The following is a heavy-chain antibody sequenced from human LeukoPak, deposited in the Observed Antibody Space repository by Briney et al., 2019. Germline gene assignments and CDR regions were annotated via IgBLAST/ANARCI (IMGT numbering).Heavy chain of an antibody. CDR2: IKQDGSEK. CDR3: ARAGIIREAYYFDY. J-gene: IGHJ4*02. D-gene: IGHD2-15*01. Sequence: GGSLRLSCAASGFTFSSYWMSWVRQAPGKGLEWVANIKQDGSEKYYVASVKGRFTISRDNAKNSLYLQMNSLRAEDTAVYYCARAGIIREAYYFDYWGQGNLVTVSS. V-gene: IGHV3-7*01. CDR1: GFTFSSYW.